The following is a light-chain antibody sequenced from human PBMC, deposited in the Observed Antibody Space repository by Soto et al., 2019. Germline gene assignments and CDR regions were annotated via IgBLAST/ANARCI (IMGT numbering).Light chain of an antibody. V-gene: IGKV3-15*01. CDR2: RAS. Sequence: ILMTQSPATVSVSPGESATLSCRASQNIYYNVAWYQHRPGQAPRLLINRASTRAPGVPARFSGSGSGTEFTLTISSLQPEDFTVYSCLQYHNLWAFGQGTKVEI. J-gene: IGKJ1*01. CDR1: QNIYYN. CDR3: LQYHNLWA.